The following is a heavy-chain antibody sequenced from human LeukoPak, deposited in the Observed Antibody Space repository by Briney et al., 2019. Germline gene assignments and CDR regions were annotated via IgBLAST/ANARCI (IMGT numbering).Heavy chain of an antibody. CDR1: GGSFSSYY. J-gene: IGHJ4*02. D-gene: IGHD2-21*02. CDR3: ARGVVVTAPPRYFDY. CDR2: INHSGST. V-gene: IGHV4-34*01. Sequence: SETLSLTCAVYGGSFSSYYWSWIRQPPGKGLEWIGEINHSGSTNYNPSLKSRVTISVDTSKNQFSLKLSSVTAADTAVYYCARGVVVTAPPRYFDYWGQGTLVTVSS.